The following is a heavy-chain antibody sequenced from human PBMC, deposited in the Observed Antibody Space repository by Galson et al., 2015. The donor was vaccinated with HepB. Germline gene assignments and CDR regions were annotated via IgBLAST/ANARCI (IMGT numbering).Heavy chain of an antibody. V-gene: IGHV3-21*01. J-gene: IGHJ4*02. CDR2: ISNSRDYI. D-gene: IGHD4-11*01. CDR3: ARDRSRYPDDFTNYVLDY. Sequence: SLRLSCAASGFTFRSYSMNWVRQAPGKGLEWVSSISNSRDYILYADSVKGRFTISRDNAKNSLYLQMNSLRAEDTAVYYCARDRSRYPDDFTNYVLDYWGQGALVTVSS. CDR1: GFTFRSYS.